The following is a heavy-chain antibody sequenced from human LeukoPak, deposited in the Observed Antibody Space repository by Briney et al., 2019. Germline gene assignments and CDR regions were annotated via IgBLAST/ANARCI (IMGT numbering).Heavy chain of an antibody. CDR3: VSAAMI. CDR2: MRQYGNEN. Sequence: GGSLRLSCAASGFTFSSYWMTWVRQAPGKGLEWVASMRQYGNENYYVESVKGRFIISRDNAKNSLYLQMNSLRAEDTAVYYCVSAAMIWAQGILVTVSS. CDR1: GFTFSSYW. J-gene: IGHJ4*02. V-gene: IGHV3-7*01. D-gene: IGHD3-16*01.